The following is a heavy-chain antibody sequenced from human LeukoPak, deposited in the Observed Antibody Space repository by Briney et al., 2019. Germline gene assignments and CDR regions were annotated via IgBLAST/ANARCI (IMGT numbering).Heavy chain of an antibody. V-gene: IGHV1-18*01. Sequence: ASVKVSCMASGYTFTSYGISWVRQAPGQGLEWMGWISAYNGNTNYAQKLQGRVTMTTDTSTSTAYMELRGLRSDDTAVYYCARDKPPYYDSSGYHFDYWGQGTLVTVSS. CDR3: ARDKPPYYDSSGYHFDY. D-gene: IGHD3-22*01. J-gene: IGHJ4*02. CDR2: ISAYNGNT. CDR1: GYTFTSYG.